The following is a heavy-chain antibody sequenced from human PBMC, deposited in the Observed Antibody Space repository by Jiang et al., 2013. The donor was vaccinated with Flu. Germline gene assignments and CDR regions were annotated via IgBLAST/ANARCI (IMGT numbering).Heavy chain of an antibody. CDR3: ARGLAEAGTGY. CDR1: GYSFTSYS. D-gene: IGHD6-13*01. Sequence: SGAEVKRPGASVKVSCKTSGYSFTSYSMHWVRQTPGQRLEWMGRINSDNGDTKYSQKFRDRVTITRDTSASTAYMELSSLTSEDTALYYCARGLAEAGTGYWGQGTLVTVSS. J-gene: IGHJ4*02. V-gene: IGHV1-3*04. CDR2: INSDNGDT.